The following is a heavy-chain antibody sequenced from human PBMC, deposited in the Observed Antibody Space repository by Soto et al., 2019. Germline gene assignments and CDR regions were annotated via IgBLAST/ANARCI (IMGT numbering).Heavy chain of an antibody. J-gene: IGHJ3*01. CDR2: MYISGST. Sequence: PSEILCIACSFAVVSISGYYWTWIRQTAGKGLDLIGRMYISGSTNYNPSLKSRATMSIDTSKNYFSLKLRSVTAADTAVYYCASDQINQNVFDLWGQGTMVTV. CDR1: VVSISGYY. CDR3: ASDQINQNVFDL. V-gene: IGHV4-4*07.